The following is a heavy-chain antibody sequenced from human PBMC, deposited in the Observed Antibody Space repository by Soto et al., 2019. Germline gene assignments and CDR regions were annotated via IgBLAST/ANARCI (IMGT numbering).Heavy chain of an antibody. V-gene: IGHV3-23*01. CDR2: ISGGGGST. CDR3: AKRNDYGSGSYFPFDQ. J-gene: IGHJ4*02. CDR1: GFTFSSYG. Sequence: EVQLLESGGGLVQPGGSLRLSCAASGFTFSSYGMSWVRQAPGKGLEWVSSISGGGGSTYYADSVKGRFTISRDNSKNTLYLQVSSLRAEDTAVYYCAKRNDYGSGSYFPFDQWGQGTLVTVS. D-gene: IGHD3-10*01.